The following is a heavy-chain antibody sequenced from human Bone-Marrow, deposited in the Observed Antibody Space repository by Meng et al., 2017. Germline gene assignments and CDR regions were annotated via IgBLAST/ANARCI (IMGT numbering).Heavy chain of an antibody. J-gene: IGHJ3*02. CDR2: INHSGST. CDR3: ARAPVGAAGNDAFDI. D-gene: IGHD6-13*01. Sequence: SETLSLTCAVYGGSFSGYYWSWIRQPPGKGLEWIGEINHSGSTNYNPSLKSRVTISVDTSKNQFSLKLSSVTAADTAVYYRARAPVGAAGNDAFDIWGQGTMVTVSS. CDR1: GGSFSGYY. V-gene: IGHV4-34*01.